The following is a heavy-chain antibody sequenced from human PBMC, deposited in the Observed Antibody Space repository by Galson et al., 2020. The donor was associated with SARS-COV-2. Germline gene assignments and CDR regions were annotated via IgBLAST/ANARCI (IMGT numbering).Heavy chain of an antibody. CDR1: GFSLSTRGMC. CDR3: ARQYNALSGASDH. CDR2: IDWDDDK. D-gene: IGHD1-20*01. V-gene: IGHV2-70*11. Sequence: SGPTLVKPTQTLTLACTFPGFSLSTRGMCVNWIRHPPGKALEWLARIDWDDDKYYSTSLKTRLTISKDTSKNQVVLIMTNMDPMDTATYYCARQYNALSGASDHWGQGTLVTVSS. J-gene: IGHJ4*02.